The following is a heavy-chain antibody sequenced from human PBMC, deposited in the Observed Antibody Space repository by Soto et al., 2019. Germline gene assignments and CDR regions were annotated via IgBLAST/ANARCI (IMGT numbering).Heavy chain of an antibody. Sequence: QVQLVQSGAEVKKPGASVKVSSKASGYTFINNSISWVRQAPGQGLEWMGWITPYNGNTNYAQKLQGRVTMTTDTSTTTAYLELRSLRSDDTAMYYCARGEGFLDYWGQGTLVTVSS. CDR2: ITPYNGNT. CDR3: ARGEGFLDY. J-gene: IGHJ4*02. V-gene: IGHV1-18*01. CDR1: GYTFINNS. D-gene: IGHD2-15*01.